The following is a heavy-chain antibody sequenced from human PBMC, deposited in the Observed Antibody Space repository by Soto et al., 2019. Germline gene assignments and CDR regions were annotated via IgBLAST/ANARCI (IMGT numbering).Heavy chain of an antibody. V-gene: IGHV3-30*03. Sequence: GGSLRLSCAASGFTFSGYGMHWVRQAPGKGLEWVAVTSYDGSNKYYADSVKGRFTISRDNSKNTLYLQMNSLRAEDTAVYYCAASSSPAAYFDYWGQGTLVTVSS. D-gene: IGHD6-6*01. CDR3: AASSSPAAYFDY. CDR1: GFTFSGYG. J-gene: IGHJ4*02. CDR2: TSYDGSNK.